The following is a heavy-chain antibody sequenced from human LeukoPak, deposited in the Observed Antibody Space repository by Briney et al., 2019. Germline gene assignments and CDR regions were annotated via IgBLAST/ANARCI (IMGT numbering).Heavy chain of an antibody. CDR2: ISDIGSI. CDR3: AGHHPRNTVDF. J-gene: IGHJ4*02. V-gene: IGHV4-59*08. Sequence: PSETLSLTCTVSGGSISSYYWSWIRQPPGKGLEWIAYISDIGSINYNPSLKSRGTISLDTSKNQFSLKLSSVTAADTAVYYCAGHHPRNTVDFWGQGTLVTVSS. D-gene: IGHD2/OR15-2a*01. CDR1: GGSISSYY.